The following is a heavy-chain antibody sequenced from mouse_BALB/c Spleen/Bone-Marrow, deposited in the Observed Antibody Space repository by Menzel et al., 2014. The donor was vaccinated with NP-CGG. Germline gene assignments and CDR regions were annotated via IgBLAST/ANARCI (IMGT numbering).Heavy chain of an antibody. CDR3: ARDGGNRAWFAY. V-gene: IGHV2-6-7*01. J-gene: IGHJ3*01. D-gene: IGHD2-1*01. CDR2: VWGDGST. CDR1: GFSLTGYG. Sequence: QVQLQQSGPGLVSPSQSLSITCTVSGFSLTGYGVNWVRQPPGKGLEWLGMVWGDGSTDYNSALKSRLSITKDNYKSQVFLKMNSLQTDDTARYYCARDGGNRAWFAYWGQGTLVTVSA.